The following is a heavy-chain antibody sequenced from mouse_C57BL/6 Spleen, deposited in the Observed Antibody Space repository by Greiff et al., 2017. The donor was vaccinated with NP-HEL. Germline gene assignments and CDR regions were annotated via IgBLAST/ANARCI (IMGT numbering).Heavy chain of an antibody. D-gene: IGHD3-2*02. CDR1: GYTFTDYY. CDR3: ARGTAQATHYYAMDY. J-gene: IGHJ4*01. CDR2: IFPGSGST. V-gene: IGHV1-75*01. Sequence: QVQLQQSGPELVKPGASVKISCKASGYTFTDYYINWVKQRPGQGLEWIGWIFPGSGSTYYNEKFKGKATLTVDKSSSTAYMLLSSLTSEDSAVYFCARGTAQATHYYAMDYWGQGTSVTVSS.